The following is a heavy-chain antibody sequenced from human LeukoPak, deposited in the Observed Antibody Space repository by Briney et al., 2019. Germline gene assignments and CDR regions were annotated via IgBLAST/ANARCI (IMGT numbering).Heavy chain of an antibody. D-gene: IGHD5-18*01. CDR2: IYYSGST. CDR1: GGSISSTNW. CDR3: AREKGNSYGYDY. Sequence: SETLSLTCAVSGGSISSTNWWTWVRQPPGKGLEWIGYIYYSGSTNYNPSLKSRVTISVDTSMNQFSLKLSSVTAADTAVYYCAREKGNSYGYDYWGQGTLVTVSS. V-gene: IGHV4-4*02. J-gene: IGHJ4*02.